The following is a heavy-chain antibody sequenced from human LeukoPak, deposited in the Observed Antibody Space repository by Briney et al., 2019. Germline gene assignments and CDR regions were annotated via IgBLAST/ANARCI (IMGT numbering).Heavy chain of an antibody. Sequence: ASVKVSCKASGYTFTSYYMHWVRQAPGQGLEWMGWISAYNGNTNYAQKLQGRVTMTTDTSTSTAYMELRSLRSDDTAVYYCARTPQLWTYFDYWGQGTLVTVSS. CDR1: GYTFTSYY. D-gene: IGHD5-18*01. CDR3: ARTPQLWTYFDY. CDR2: ISAYNGNT. J-gene: IGHJ4*02. V-gene: IGHV1-18*04.